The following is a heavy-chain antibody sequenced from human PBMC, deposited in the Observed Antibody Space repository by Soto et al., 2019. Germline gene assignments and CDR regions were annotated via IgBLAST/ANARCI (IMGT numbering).Heavy chain of an antibody. Sequence: ASVKVSCKAAGYTFTSNDINWVRQATGQGLEWMGWMNPNSANTGYAQKFQGRVTMTTDASTTTAYMELSSLRSEDTAVYYCARDSSSWYPEYFQHWGQGTLVTVSS. J-gene: IGHJ1*01. V-gene: IGHV1-8*01. D-gene: IGHD6-13*01. CDR1: GYTFTSND. CDR2: MNPNSANT. CDR3: ARDSSSWYPEYFQH.